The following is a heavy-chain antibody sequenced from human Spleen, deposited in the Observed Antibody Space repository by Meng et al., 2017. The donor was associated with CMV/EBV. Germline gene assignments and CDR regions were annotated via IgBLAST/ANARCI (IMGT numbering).Heavy chain of an antibody. CDR1: GGSFSGYY. CDR2: INHSGST. J-gene: IGHJ6*02. CDR3: FAPGYSSSWYLGGGMDV. V-gene: IGHV4-34*01. D-gene: IGHD6-13*01. Sequence: SETLSLTCAVYGGSFSGYYWSWIRQPPGKGLEWIGEINHSGSTNYNPPLKSRVTISVDTSKNQFSLKLSSVTAADTAVYYCFAPGYSSSWYLGGGMDVWGQGTTVTVSS.